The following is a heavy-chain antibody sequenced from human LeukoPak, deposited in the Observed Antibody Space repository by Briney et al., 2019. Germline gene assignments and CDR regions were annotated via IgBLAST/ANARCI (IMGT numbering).Heavy chain of an antibody. Sequence: PGGSLRLSCAASGFTFSNYWMSWVRQAPGKGLEWVANIKEDGSEKYYVGSVKGRFTIFRDNTKNSLYLQMNSLRAEDTAIYYCARQSSGIAATDKIDYWGQGALVTVSS. CDR1: GFTFSNYW. CDR3: ARQSSGIAATDKIDY. J-gene: IGHJ4*02. D-gene: IGHD6-13*01. CDR2: IKEDGSEK. V-gene: IGHV3-7*01.